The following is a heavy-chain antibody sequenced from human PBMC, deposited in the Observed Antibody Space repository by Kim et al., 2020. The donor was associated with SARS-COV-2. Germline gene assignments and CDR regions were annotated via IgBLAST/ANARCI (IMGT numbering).Heavy chain of an antibody. Sequence: ASVKVSCKVSGYTFTGLSINWVRQAPGKGLEWMGGFVPNFGTTNYAQKFQGRVTMTADTSTDTAYMELSSLRSEDTAVYYCATHPPYCSSTSCYYYGMDVWGQGTMVTVSS. CDR1: GYTFTGLS. D-gene: IGHD2-2*01. V-gene: IGHV1-24*01. CDR3: ATHPPYCSSTSCYYYGMDV. J-gene: IGHJ6*02. CDR2: FVPNFGTT.